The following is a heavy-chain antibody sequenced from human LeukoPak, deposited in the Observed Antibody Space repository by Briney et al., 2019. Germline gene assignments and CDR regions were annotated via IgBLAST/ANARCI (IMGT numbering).Heavy chain of an antibody. CDR2: IKQDGSEK. D-gene: IGHD2-2*01. J-gene: IGHJ6*03. CDR3: AKDPIQLLYYYYYMDV. Sequence: GGSLRLSCAASGFTFSSYWMSWVRQAPGKGLEWVANIKQDGSEKYYVDSVKGRFTISRDNAKNSLYLQMNSLRAEDTAVYYCAKDPIQLLYYYYYMDVWGKGTTVTVSS. V-gene: IGHV3-7*01. CDR1: GFTFSSYW.